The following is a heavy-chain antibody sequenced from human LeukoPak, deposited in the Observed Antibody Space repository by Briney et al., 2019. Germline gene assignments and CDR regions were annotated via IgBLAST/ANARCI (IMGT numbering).Heavy chain of an antibody. D-gene: IGHD3-22*01. Sequence: GESLKISCKGSGYSFTSYWIGWVRQMPGKGLEWMGIIYPGDSDTGYSPSFQGQVTISADKSISTAYLQWSSLKASDTAMYYCARHFTSRSGSPYYDSSGSRSTEFDQLDYWGQGTLVTVSS. CDR3: ARHFTSRSGSPYYDSSGSRSTEFDQLDY. CDR2: IYPGDSDT. J-gene: IGHJ4*02. V-gene: IGHV5-51*01. CDR1: GYSFTSYW.